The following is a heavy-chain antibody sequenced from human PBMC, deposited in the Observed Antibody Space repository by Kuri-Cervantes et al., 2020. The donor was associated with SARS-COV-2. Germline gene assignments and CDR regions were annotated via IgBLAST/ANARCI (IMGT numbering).Heavy chain of an antibody. CDR2: ISSSSSYI. J-gene: IGHJ4*02. Sequence: LSLTCAASGFTFSSYSMNCVRQAPGQGLEWVSTISSSSSYIYYADSVKGRFTISRDNAKNTLYLQMNSLRAEDTAVYYCARTPIAAAAPLFDYWGQGTLVTVSS. CDR1: GFTFSSYS. CDR3: ARTPIAAAAPLFDY. D-gene: IGHD6-13*01. V-gene: IGHV3-21*01.